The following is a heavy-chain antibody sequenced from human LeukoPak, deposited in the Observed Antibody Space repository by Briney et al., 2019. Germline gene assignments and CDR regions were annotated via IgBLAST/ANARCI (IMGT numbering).Heavy chain of an antibody. CDR2: IYHSGST. V-gene: IGHV4-38-2*01. J-gene: IGHJ4*02. D-gene: IGHD3-3*01. Sequence: SETMSLTCAVSGYSISSGYYWGWIRQPPGKGLEWIGSIYHSGSTYYNPSLKSRVTISVDTSKNQFSLKLSSVTAADTAVYYCARGHFGVVTGYWGQGTLVTVSS. CDR3: ARGHFGVVTGY. CDR1: GYSISSGYY.